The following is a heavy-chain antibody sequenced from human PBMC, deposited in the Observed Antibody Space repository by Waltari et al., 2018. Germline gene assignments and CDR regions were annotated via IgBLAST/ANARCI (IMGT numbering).Heavy chain of an antibody. V-gene: IGHV3-21*01. CDR1: GFTFSSYS. CDR3: ARDSTLAVAVPCDY. D-gene: IGHD6-19*01. CDR2: ISSISSYI. Sequence: EVQLVESGGGLVKPGGSLRLSCAASGFTFSSYSMNWVRQAPGKGREWVSTISSISSYIYYADSVKGRFTSSRDNAKNSLYLQMNSLRAEDTAVYDCARDSTLAVAVPCDYWGQGTLVTVSS. J-gene: IGHJ4*02.